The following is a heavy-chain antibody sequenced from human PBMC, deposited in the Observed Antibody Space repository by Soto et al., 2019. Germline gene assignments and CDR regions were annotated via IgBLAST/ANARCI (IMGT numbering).Heavy chain of an antibody. J-gene: IGHJ3*02. Sequence: ASVKVSCKASGGTFSSYTISWVRQAPGQGLEWMGRIIPILGIANYAQKFQGRVTITADKSTSTAYMELSSLRSEDTAVYYCASLDCSGGSCYSRNDAFDIWGQGTMVTVSS. V-gene: IGHV1-69*02. CDR1: GGTFSSYT. CDR2: IIPILGIA. D-gene: IGHD2-15*01. CDR3: ASLDCSGGSCYSRNDAFDI.